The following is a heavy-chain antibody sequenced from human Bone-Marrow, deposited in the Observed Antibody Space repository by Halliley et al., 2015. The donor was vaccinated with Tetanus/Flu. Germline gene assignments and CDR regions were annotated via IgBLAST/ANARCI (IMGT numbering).Heavy chain of an antibody. Sequence: LRLSCTVSGVSLTSSGYYWGWIRQPPGKGLEWIGSLYYSGSTYYNPSLKSRVSISVDTSKNHLSLNLNSVTAADTAVYYCAGHYRHWLFDYWGQGTLVTVSS. V-gene: IGHV4-39*01. D-gene: IGHD3-16*02. J-gene: IGHJ4*02. CDR3: AGHYRHWLFDY. CDR1: GVSLTSSGYY. CDR2: LYYSGST.